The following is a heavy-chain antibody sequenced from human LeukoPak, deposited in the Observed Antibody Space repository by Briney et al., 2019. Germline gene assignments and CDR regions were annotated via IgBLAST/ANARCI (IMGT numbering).Heavy chain of an antibody. CDR2: IGGRDGGT. CDR3: ARSSGYFDY. CDR1: GFIFSNYA. V-gene: IGHV3-23*01. D-gene: IGHD5-12*01. Sequence: GASLRLSCAASGFIFSNYAMSWVRQAPGKGLEWVSAIGGRDGGTYYADSVKGRFTVSRDDPKNTLYLQMNTLRVEDTAVYYCARSSGYFDYWGQGTLVSVSS. J-gene: IGHJ4*02.